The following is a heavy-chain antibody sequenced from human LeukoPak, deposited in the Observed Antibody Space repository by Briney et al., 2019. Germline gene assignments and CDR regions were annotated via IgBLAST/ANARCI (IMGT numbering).Heavy chain of an antibody. V-gene: IGHV3-21*01. CDR2: ISSSSSYI. CDR3: ARDLVGYCSSTSCPGYMDV. Sequence: PGGSLRLSCAASGFTFSSYSMNWVRQAPGKGLEWVSSISSSSSYIYYADSVKGRFTISRDNAKNSLYLQMNSLRAEDTAVYYCARDLVGYCSSTSCPGYMDVWGKGTTVTVSS. D-gene: IGHD2-2*01. J-gene: IGHJ6*03. CDR1: GFTFSSYS.